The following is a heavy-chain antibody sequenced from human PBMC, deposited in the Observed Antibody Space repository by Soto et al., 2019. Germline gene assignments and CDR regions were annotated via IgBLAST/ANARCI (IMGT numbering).Heavy chain of an antibody. D-gene: IGHD6-13*01. Sequence: ASVKVSCKASGCTFTGYYMHWVRQAPGQGLEWMGWINPNSGGTNYAQKFQGRVTMTRDTSISTAYMELSRLRSDDTAVYYCARDLGIAAAGKNWGQGTLVTVSS. V-gene: IGHV1-2*02. CDR2: INPNSGGT. CDR1: GCTFTGYY. CDR3: ARDLGIAAAGKN. J-gene: IGHJ4*02.